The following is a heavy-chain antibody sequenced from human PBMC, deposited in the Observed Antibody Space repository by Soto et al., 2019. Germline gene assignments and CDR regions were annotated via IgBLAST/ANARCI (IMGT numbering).Heavy chain of an antibody. D-gene: IGHD2-2*01. V-gene: IGHV1-2*04. CDR1: GYTFTGYD. CDR2: INPNSGGT. Sequence: QVQLVQSGAEVKKPGASVKVSCKASGYTFTGYDMHWVRQAPGQGLEWMGWINPNSGGTNYAQKFQGWVNMTRDTSISAAYKELNRLRTDDAAGYYCARTHCSSVSCYVGSWDYWGQGTLVTVSS. CDR3: ARTHCSSVSCYVGSWDY. J-gene: IGHJ4*02.